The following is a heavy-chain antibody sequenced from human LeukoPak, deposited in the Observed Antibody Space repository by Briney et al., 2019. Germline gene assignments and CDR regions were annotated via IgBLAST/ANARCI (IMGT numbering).Heavy chain of an antibody. J-gene: IGHJ3*02. V-gene: IGHV4-59*01. CDR1: GGSISSYY. CDR2: IYYSGST. D-gene: IGHD2-15*01. CDR3: ARGPQYCSDGSCYSYAFDI. Sequence: PSETLSLTCTVSGGSISSYYWSWIRQPPGKGLEWIGYIYYSGSTNYNPSLKSRVTISVDTSKNQFSLNLSSVTAADTAVYYCARGPQYCSDGSCYSYAFDIWGQGTMVTVSS.